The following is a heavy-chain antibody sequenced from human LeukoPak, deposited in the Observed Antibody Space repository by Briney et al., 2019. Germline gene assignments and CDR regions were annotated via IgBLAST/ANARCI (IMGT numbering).Heavy chain of an antibody. V-gene: IGHV3-15*01. CDR2: IKSKTDGGTT. Sequence: GGSLRLSCAASGFTFSNAWMSWVRQAPGKGLEWVGRIKSKTDGGTTDYAAPVKGRFTISRDDSKNTLYLQMNSLKTEDTAVYYCTTDRVLLWFGELLYYFDYWGQGTLVTVSS. CDR1: GFTFSNAW. D-gene: IGHD3-10*01. J-gene: IGHJ4*02. CDR3: TTDRVLLWFGELLYYFDY.